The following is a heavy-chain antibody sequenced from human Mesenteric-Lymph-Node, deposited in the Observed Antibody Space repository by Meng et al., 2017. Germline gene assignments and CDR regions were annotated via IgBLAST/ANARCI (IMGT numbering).Heavy chain of an antibody. Sequence: GGSLRLSCAASGSTYSSYAMHWVRQAPGKGLEWVAVISYDGSNQYYADSVKGRFTISRDNSKNKLYLQVNSLRPEETAVYYCARDLNSGSYWGGVFDIWGQGTMVTVSS. CDR3: ARDLNSGSYWGGVFDI. D-gene: IGHD1-26*01. J-gene: IGHJ3*02. CDR2: ISYDGSNQ. CDR1: GSTYSSYA. V-gene: IGHV3-30*04.